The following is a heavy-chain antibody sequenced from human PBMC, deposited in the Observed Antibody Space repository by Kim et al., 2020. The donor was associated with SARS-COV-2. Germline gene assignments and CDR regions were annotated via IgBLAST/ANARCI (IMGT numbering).Heavy chain of an antibody. D-gene: IGHD1-26*01. CDR2: INHSGST. J-gene: IGHJ3*02. CDR1: GGSFSGYY. V-gene: IGHV4-34*01. Sequence: SETLSLTCAVYGGSFSGYYWSWIRQPPGKGLEWIGEINHSGSTNYNPSLKSRVTISVDTSKNQFSLKLSSVTAADTAVYYCARVPAKSGSYFGAFDIWGQGTMVTVSS. CDR3: ARVPAKSGSYFGAFDI.